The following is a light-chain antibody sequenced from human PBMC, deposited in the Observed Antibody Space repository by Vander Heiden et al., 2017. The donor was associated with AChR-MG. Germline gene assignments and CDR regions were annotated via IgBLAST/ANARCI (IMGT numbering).Light chain of an antibody. Sequence: QAGLTQPPSVSKDLRPTATLTCTGNSNNVADQGAAWLQQHQGHPPKLRSYRNNNRPSGISERFSASRSGNTAYLTIAGLQPEDEADYYCSAWDSSLSAWVCGGGTRLTVL. J-gene: IGLJ3*02. CDR3: SAWDSSLSAWV. V-gene: IGLV10-54*04. CDR2: RNN. CDR1: SNNVADQG.